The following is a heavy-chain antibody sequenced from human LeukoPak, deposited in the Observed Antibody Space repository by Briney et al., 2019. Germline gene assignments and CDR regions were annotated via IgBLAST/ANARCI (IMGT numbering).Heavy chain of an antibody. CDR3: ATTLNIATAGYF. CDR1: GFTFNSFW. Sequence: GGSLRLSCAASGFTFNSFWMSWVRQAPGKGLEWVANVQQEGSEKYYVDSMKGRFTISRDNAKNSVYLQMNSLRAEDTATYYCATTLNIATAGYFWGQGTLVTVSS. CDR2: VQQEGSEK. J-gene: IGHJ4*02. D-gene: IGHD6-13*01. V-gene: IGHV3-7*01.